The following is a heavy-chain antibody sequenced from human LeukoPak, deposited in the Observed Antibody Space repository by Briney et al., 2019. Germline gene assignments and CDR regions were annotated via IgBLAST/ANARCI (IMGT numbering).Heavy chain of an antibody. D-gene: IGHD3-22*01. CDR1: GGSISSSSYY. CDR3: ARHPDYYDSSGYPHTDY. CDR2: YYYSGSN. Sequence: PSETLTLTCTVSGGSISSSSYYWGRHRPPPGQGLEWFGRYYYSGSNYYNSSLKSRVTISVDTSKSQFSLKLSSVNAADTAVYYCARHPDYYDSSGYPHTDYWGQGTLVIVSS. V-gene: IGHV4-39*01. J-gene: IGHJ4*02.